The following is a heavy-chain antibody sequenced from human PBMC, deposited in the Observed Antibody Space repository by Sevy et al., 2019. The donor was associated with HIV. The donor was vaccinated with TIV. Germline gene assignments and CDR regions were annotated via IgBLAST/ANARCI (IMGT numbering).Heavy chain of an antibody. V-gene: IGHV3-30-3*01. CDR2: ISYDGSNK. CDR1: GFTFSSYA. Sequence: GGSLRLSCAASGFTFSSYAMHWVRQAPGKGLEWVAVISYDGSNKYYADSVKGRFTISRDNSKNTLYLQMNSLRAEDTAAYYCARDGYSYGYRWGVDYWGQGTLVTVSS. J-gene: IGHJ4*02. CDR3: ARDGYSYGYRWGVDY. D-gene: IGHD5-18*01.